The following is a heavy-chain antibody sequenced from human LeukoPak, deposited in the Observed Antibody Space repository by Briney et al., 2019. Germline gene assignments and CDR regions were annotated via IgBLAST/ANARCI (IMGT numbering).Heavy chain of an antibody. CDR3: ARDPTTVTKGFDI. CDR1: GYSISSGYY. D-gene: IGHD4-17*01. V-gene: IGHV4-38-2*02. Sequence: PSETLSLICTVSGYSISSGYYWGWIRQPPGKGLEWIGSIYHSGSTYYNPSLKSRVTISVDTSKNQFSLKLSSVTAADTAVYYCARDPTTVTKGFDIWGQGTLVTVSS. J-gene: IGHJ3*02. CDR2: IYHSGST.